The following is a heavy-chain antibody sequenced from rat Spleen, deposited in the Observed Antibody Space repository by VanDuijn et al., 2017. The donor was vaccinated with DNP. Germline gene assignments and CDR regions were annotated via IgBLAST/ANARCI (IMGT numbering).Heavy chain of an antibody. CDR1: GFTFNNYW. Sequence: EVQLVESGGDLVQPGRSLKLSCVASGFTFNNYWMTWIRQVPGKGLDWVASITSSGGSTYYPDSVKGRFTISRDNAKNTLYLQMNSLRSEDTATYYCARVAGSSRYLDYWGQGVMVTVSS. V-gene: IGHV5-31*01. J-gene: IGHJ2*01. CDR2: ITSSGGST. CDR3: ARVAGSSRYLDY. D-gene: IGHD5-1*01.